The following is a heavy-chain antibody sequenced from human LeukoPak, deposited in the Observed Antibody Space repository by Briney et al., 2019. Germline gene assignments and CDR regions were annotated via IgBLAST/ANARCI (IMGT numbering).Heavy chain of an antibody. J-gene: IGHJ4*02. CDR1: GYSFTSYW. D-gene: IGHD6-6*01. CDR3: AVCGPELGSSSPFFDY. CDR2: IYPGDSDT. Sequence: GESLKISCKGSGYSFTSYWIGWVRQMPGKGLEWMGIIYPGDSDTRYSPSFQGQVTISADKSISTAYLQWSSLKASDTAMYYCAVCGPELGSSSPFFDYWGQGTLVTVSS. V-gene: IGHV5-51*01.